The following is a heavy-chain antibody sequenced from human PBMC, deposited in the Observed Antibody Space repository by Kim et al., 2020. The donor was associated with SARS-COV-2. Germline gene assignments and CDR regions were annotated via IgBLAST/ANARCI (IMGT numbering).Heavy chain of an antibody. CDR3: ARRNSDWNDAFDV. D-gene: IGHD6-19*01. CDR1: GGSMHTSGYY. J-gene: IGHJ3*01. V-gene: IGHV4-39*01. CDR2: VYDSGSP. Sequence: SETLSLTCSVSGGSMHTSGYYWGWIRQPPGKGLEWIGSVYDSGSPYYNPSLKSRLTISADTSRGLFSLNLHSVSAADTAVYYCARRNSDWNDAFDVWGQGTMVTVSS.